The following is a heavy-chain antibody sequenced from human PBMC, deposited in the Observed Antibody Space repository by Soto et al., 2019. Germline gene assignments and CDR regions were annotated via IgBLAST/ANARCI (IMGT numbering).Heavy chain of an antibody. D-gene: IGHD1-26*01. CDR1: GYTFTSYA. CDR3: ARVGGSYYYYGMDV. Sequence: ASVEVCGEASGYTFTSYAIHWVRQARGQRLEWMGWINAGNGNTKYSQKFQGRVTITRDTSASTAYMELSSLRSEDTAVYYCARVGGSYYYYGMDVWGQGTTVTVSS. J-gene: IGHJ6*02. V-gene: IGHV1-3*01. CDR2: INAGNGNT.